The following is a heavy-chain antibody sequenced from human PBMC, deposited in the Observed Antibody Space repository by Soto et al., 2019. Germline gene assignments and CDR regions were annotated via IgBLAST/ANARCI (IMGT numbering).Heavy chain of an antibody. Sequence: PGGSLRLSCAASGFTFTRYSMNWVRQAPGKGLEWVSSISSTTNYIYYADSVKGRFTISRDNSKNTLYLQMNSLRAEDTAVYYCARDPKDSSGWHNYFDYWGQGTLVTVSS. CDR1: GFTFTRYS. D-gene: IGHD6-19*01. CDR2: ISSTTNYI. J-gene: IGHJ4*02. CDR3: ARDPKDSSGWHNYFDY. V-gene: IGHV3-21*01.